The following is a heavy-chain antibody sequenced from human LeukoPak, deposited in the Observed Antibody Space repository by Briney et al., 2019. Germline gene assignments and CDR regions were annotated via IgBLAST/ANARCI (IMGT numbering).Heavy chain of an antibody. V-gene: IGHV3-33*01. CDR2: IWYDGSKV. Sequence: GGSLRLSCAASGFTFSSYDMHWVRQAPGKGLEWVAVIWYDGSKVYYAESVKGRFTISRDNSNNTLYLQMSGLRVDDTAVYYCARAPGGYSGYDPLDYWGQGTLVTVSS. J-gene: IGHJ4*02. CDR3: ARAPGGYSGYDPLDY. CDR1: GFTFSSYD. D-gene: IGHD5-12*01.